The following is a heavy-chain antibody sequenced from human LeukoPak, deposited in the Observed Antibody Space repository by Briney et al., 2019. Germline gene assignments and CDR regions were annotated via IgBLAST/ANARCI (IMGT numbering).Heavy chain of an antibody. D-gene: IGHD2-21*01. Sequence: PSETLSLTCTVSGGSISSYYWSWIRQPPGKGLEWIGYIYYSGSTNYNPSLKSRVTISVDTSKNQFSLKLSSVTAADTAVYYCARGEDCGGDCYDRPLDYWGQGILVTVSS. J-gene: IGHJ4*02. CDR3: ARGEDCGGDCYDRPLDY. CDR1: GGSISSYY. CDR2: IYYSGST. V-gene: IGHV4-59*08.